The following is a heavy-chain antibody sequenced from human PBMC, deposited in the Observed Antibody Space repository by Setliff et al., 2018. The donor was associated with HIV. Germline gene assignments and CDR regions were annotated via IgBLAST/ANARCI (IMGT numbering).Heavy chain of an antibody. CDR2: IYYSGST. CDR3: AREGARHYGSGRYHSWFDP. D-gene: IGHD3-10*01. Sequence: SETLSLTCTVSGGSISSGNYYWSWIRQHPGKGLEWIGYIYYSGSTYYNPSLKSRVTMSVDTSKNQFSLKLSSVTAADTAVYYWAREGARHYGSGRYHSWFDPWGQGTQVTVSS. J-gene: IGHJ5*02. CDR1: GGSISSGNYY. V-gene: IGHV4-31*03.